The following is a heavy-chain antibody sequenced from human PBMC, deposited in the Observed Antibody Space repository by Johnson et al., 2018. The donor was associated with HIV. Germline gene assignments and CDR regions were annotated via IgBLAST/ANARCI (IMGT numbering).Heavy chain of an antibody. V-gene: IGHV3-30-3*01. CDR3: ARALTTDAFDI. Sequence: GQLVESGGGVVQPGRSLRLSCAASGFTFSSYAMHWVRQAPGKGLEWVAVISYDGSNKYYADSVKGRFTISRDNSKNTLYLQMNSLRAEDTAVYYCARALTTDAFDIWGQGTMVTVSS. CDR1: GFTFSSYA. J-gene: IGHJ3*02. CDR2: ISYDGSNK. D-gene: IGHD4-17*01.